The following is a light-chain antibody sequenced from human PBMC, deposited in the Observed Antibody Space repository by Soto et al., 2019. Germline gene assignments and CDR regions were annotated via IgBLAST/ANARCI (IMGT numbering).Light chain of an antibody. V-gene: IGKV3-20*01. CDR2: GAS. Sequence: EIVLTQSPGTLSLSPGERATLSCRASQSVSSNYLGWYQQKPGQAPRLLIYGASSRATDIPDRFSGSGSGTDFTLTISRLEPEDFAVYYCQQYGSSPLTFGGGTKVEIK. J-gene: IGKJ4*01. CDR3: QQYGSSPLT. CDR1: QSVSSNY.